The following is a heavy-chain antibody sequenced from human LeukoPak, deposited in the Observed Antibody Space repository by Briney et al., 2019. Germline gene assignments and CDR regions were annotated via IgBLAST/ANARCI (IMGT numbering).Heavy chain of an antibody. CDR2: MYYSGST. Sequence: SETLSLTCTVSGGSFSSSSYYWGWIRQPPGKGLEWIGSMYYSGSTYYNASLRSRVTISVDTSKNQFSLKLSSVTAADTAVYYCARAGVNRFDPWGQGTLVTVSS. J-gene: IGHJ5*02. D-gene: IGHD6-19*01. CDR3: ARAGVNRFDP. V-gene: IGHV4-39*07. CDR1: GGSFSSSSYY.